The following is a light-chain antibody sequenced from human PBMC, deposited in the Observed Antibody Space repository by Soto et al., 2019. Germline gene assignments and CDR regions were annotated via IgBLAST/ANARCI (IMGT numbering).Light chain of an antibody. Sequence: EIVLTQSYTILSLSAGERSTLSCMASQSVSSSYLAWYQQKPGQAPRLLIYGASIRATDIPARFIGSGSGTEFTLTISSLQSEDFAVYYCQQYINWPRTFGQGTKVDI. V-gene: IGKV3-15*01. CDR1: QSVSSSY. J-gene: IGKJ1*01. CDR2: GAS. CDR3: QQYINWPRT.